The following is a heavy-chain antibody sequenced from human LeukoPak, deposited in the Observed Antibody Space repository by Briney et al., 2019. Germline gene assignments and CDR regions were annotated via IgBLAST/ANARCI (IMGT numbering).Heavy chain of an antibody. V-gene: IGHV3-23*01. J-gene: IGHJ4*02. CDR2: ISGSGGST. Sequence: GGSLRLSCAASGFTFSSYGMNWVRQAPGKGLEWVSAISGSGGSTYYADSVKGRFTISRDNSKNTLYLQMNSLRAEDTAVYYCAKDQVRWQQRPFYFDYWGQGTLVTVSS. D-gene: IGHD6-25*01. CDR1: GFTFSSYG. CDR3: AKDQVRWQQRPFYFDY.